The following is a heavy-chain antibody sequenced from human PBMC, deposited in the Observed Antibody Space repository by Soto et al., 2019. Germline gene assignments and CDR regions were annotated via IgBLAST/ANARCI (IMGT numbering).Heavy chain of an antibody. D-gene: IGHD3-10*01. CDR2: LSGSGTST. CDR3: AKTPRGVYFDY. V-gene: IGHV3-23*01. Sequence: GGSLRLSCAASGFTVSSNYMSWVRQAPGKGLEWVSALSGSGTSTYYADSVKGRFTISRDNSKNTLSLQMNSLRAEDTAVYYCAKTPRGVYFDYWGQGTLVTVSS. CDR1: GFTVSSNY. J-gene: IGHJ4*02.